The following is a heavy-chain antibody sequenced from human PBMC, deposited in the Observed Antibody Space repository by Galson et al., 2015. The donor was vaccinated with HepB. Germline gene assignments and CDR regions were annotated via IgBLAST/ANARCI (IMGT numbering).Heavy chain of an antibody. Sequence: SVKVSCKVSGYTLTELSMHWVRQAPGKGLEWMGGFDSEDGETIYAQTFQGRVTMTEDTSKDTAYMELSSLRSEDTAVNYCATAIFPYCGGDCYKSPVWYFDLWGRGTLVTVSS. CDR2: FDSEDGET. D-gene: IGHD2-21*02. J-gene: IGHJ2*01. CDR1: GYTLTELS. V-gene: IGHV1-24*01. CDR3: ATAIFPYCGGDCYKSPVWYFDL.